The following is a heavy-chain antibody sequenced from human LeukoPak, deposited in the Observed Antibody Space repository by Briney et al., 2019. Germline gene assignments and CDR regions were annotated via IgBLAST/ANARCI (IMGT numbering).Heavy chain of an antibody. CDR3: ARGAPRGSQGWFDP. Sequence: PGGSLRLSCAASGFTFDHYGMSWVRQAPGKGLEWVSGINWSGGSTGYADSVKGRFTISGDNAKSFLYLQMNSLRVEDTALYYCARGAPRGSQGWFDPWGQGTLVTVSS. CDR2: INWSGGST. CDR1: GFTFDHYG. D-gene: IGHD1-26*01. J-gene: IGHJ5*02. V-gene: IGHV3-20*04.